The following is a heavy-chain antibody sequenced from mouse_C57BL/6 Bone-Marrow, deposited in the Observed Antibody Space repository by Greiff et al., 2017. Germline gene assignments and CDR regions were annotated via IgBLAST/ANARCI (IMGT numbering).Heavy chain of an antibody. D-gene: IGHD1-1*01. CDR2: ISSGGSYT. CDR1: GFTFSSYG. V-gene: IGHV5-6*01. CDR3: ARPYGSGLAWFAY. Sequence: EVQVVESGGDLVKPGGSLKLSCAASGFTFSSYGMSWVRQTPDKRLEWVATISSGGSYTYYPDSVKGRFTISRANAKNTLYLQMSSLKSEDTAMYYCARPYGSGLAWFAYWGQGTLVTVSA. J-gene: IGHJ3*01.